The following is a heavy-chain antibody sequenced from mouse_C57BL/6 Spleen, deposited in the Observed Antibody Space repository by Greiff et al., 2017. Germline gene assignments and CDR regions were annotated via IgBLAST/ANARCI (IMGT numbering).Heavy chain of an antibody. J-gene: IGHJ4*01. V-gene: IGHV3-5*01. CDR3: AREGRLYGMDY. CDR1: GISITTGNYR. D-gene: IGHD2-12*01. Sequence: VQLKQSGPGLVKPSQTVFLTCTVTGISITTGNYRWSWIRQFPGNKLEWIGYIYYSGTITYNPSLTSRTTITRDTPKNQFFLEMNSLTAEDTATYYCAREGRLYGMDYWGQGTSVTVSS. CDR2: IYYSGTI.